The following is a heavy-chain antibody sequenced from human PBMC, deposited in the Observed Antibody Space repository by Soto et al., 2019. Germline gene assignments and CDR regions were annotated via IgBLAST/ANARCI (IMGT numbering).Heavy chain of an antibody. Sequence: SETLSLTCTVSGGSISSGDYYWSWIRQPPGKGLEWIGYIYYSGSTYYNPSLKSRVTISVDTSKNQFSLKLSSVTAADTAVDYCARVRMVRGVFDPWGQGTLVTVSS. V-gene: IGHV4-30-4*01. J-gene: IGHJ5*02. CDR2: IYYSGST. CDR1: GGSISSGDYY. D-gene: IGHD3-10*01. CDR3: ARVRMVRGVFDP.